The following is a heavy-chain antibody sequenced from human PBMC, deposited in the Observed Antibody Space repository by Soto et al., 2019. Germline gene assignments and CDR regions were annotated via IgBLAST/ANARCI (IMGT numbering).Heavy chain of an antibody. CDR1: GYSFPNYL. D-gene: IGHD2-2*01. CDR2: ITTHTGHT. CDR3: ARDIHIRTFHYFDN. J-gene: IGHJ4*01. V-gene: IGHV1-18*01. Sequence: ASVKVSCKTSGYSFPNYLINWDRQAPGQGLEWMGWITTHTGHTMAAQKFQGRLTLTTDTSTDTAFMELMSLRSDHTAMYFCARDIHIRTFHYFDNWGHGPSVTVSS.